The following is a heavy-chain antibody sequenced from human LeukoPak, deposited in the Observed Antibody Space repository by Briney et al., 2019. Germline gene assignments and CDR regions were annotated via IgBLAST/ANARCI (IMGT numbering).Heavy chain of an antibody. Sequence: GRSLRLSCAASGFTFDDYAMHWVRQAPGKGLEWVSGISWNSGSIGYADSVKGRFTISRDNAKNSLYLQMNRLRAEDTAVYYCARGDTAMVNDYWGQGTLVTVSS. J-gene: IGHJ4*02. D-gene: IGHD5-18*01. CDR2: ISWNSGSI. V-gene: IGHV3-9*01. CDR1: GFTFDDYA. CDR3: ARGDTAMVNDY.